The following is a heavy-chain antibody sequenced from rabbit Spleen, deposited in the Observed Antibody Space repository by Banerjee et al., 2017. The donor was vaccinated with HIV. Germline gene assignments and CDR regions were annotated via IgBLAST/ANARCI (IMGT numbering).Heavy chain of an antibody. CDR3: VRDQAGYAGYGPWYFNL. Sequence: QEQLVESGGGLVQPGGSLKLSCKASGFDFSSYGVSWVRQAPGKGLEWIGYIDPIFGSTYYASWVNDRFTISRHNAQNTLYLQLNSLTAADTATYFCVRDQAGYAGYGPWYFNLWGQGTLVTVS. D-gene: IGHD7-1*01. J-gene: IGHJ4*01. V-gene: IGHV1S47*01. CDR1: GFDFSSYG. CDR2: IDPIFGST.